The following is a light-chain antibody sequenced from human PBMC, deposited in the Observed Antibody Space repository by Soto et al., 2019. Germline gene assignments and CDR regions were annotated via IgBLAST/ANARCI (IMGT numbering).Light chain of an antibody. Sequence: DIQMTQSPSTLSASIGDRVTITCRASQTISNWLAWYQQKPGKAPKVLIHDASRLESGVPSRFSGSGSGTEFTVTINNLQPDAFAIYYCRQYDSESTFGQATKVDIK. CDR1: QTISNW. CDR3: RQYDSEST. V-gene: IGKV1-5*01. J-gene: IGKJ1*01. CDR2: DAS.